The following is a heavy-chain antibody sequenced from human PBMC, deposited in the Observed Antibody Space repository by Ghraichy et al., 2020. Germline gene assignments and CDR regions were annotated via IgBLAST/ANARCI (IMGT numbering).Heavy chain of an antibody. CDR3: ARGPWGREGYYGVSYGMDV. V-gene: IGHV4-34*01. CDR1: GESFNGYY. CDR2: IHYSGNT. J-gene: IGHJ6*02. Sequence: SETLSLTCAVYGESFNGYYWTWIRQPPGKGLEWIGEIHYSGNTNYDPSLRSRVTISIDTSKKEFSLRLTAVTAADTALYYCARGPWGREGYYGVSYGMDVLGQGTTVTVSS. D-gene: IGHD3-16*01.